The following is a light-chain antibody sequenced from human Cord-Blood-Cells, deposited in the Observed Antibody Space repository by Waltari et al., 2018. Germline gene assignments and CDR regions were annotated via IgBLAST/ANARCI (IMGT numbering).Light chain of an antibody. V-gene: IGLV3-1*01. Sequence: SYDLTQPTSVSVFPGQQASNPCPGDTWGDRYARWYQQKPGHSPVLDIYQDSKRPSGSSYGFAEYNVVNTASMTSDSTQAEDEATYDCQASDCSSVVFGSGTKL. CDR3: QASDCSSVV. CDR2: QDS. J-gene: IGLJ2*01. CDR1: TWGDRY.